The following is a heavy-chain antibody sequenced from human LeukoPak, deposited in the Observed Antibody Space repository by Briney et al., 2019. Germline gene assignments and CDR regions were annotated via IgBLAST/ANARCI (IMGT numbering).Heavy chain of an antibody. V-gene: IGHV3-33*06. CDR3: AKDCGTTVATRERGDFDS. CDR1: GFTFSSYG. J-gene: IGHJ4*02. D-gene: IGHD4-17*01. CDR2: IWYDGSDK. Sequence: GGSLRLSCSASGFTFSSYGMSWVRQAPGKGLEWVAVIWYDGSDKYYADSVKGRFIISRDNSKNTVYLQMNSLRADDTAIYYCAKDCGTTVATRERGDFDSWGQGTLVTVSS.